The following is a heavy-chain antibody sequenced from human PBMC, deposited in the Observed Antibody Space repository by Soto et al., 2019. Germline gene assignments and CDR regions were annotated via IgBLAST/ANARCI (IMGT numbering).Heavy chain of an antibody. CDR1: GRSISEINSY. J-gene: IGHJ5*01. D-gene: IGHD5-12*01. V-gene: IGHV4-39*01. CDR2: IHHTGST. CDR3: ATPDGGYGSDYYWFDS. Sequence: SETLSLTCSVSGRSISEINSYWGWIRQTPGEGLEWIVTIHHTGSTYYNPSLNSRVIISPDTSKKQFSLNLSSVTDADTALYYCATPDGGYGSDYYWFDSWGQGTRVTVSS.